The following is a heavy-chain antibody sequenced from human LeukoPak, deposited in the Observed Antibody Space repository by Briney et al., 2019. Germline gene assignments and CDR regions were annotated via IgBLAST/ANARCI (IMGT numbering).Heavy chain of an antibody. D-gene: IGHD1-26*01. V-gene: IGHV1-69*05. J-gene: IGHJ4*02. CDR2: IIPIFGTA. Sequence: SVKVSCKASGGTFSSYAISWVRQAPGQGLEWMRGIIPIFGTANYAQKFQCRVTITTDESTSTAYMELSSLRSEDTAVYYCARGSISGSYSQFDYWGQGTLVTVSS. CDR1: GGTFSSYA. CDR3: ARGSISGSYSQFDY.